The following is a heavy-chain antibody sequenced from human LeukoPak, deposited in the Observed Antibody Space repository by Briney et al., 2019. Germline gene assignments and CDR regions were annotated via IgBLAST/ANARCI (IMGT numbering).Heavy chain of an antibody. Sequence: SXTLSLTCTVSGGSXXSXYWSWIRQPPGKGLEWIGXIYYRGSTNYNPSLKSRVTISVDTSKNQFSLKLSSVTAADTAVYYCARLSGYSSGHYYSDYWGQGTLVTVSS. CDR2: IYYRGST. CDR3: ARLSGYSSGHYYSDY. CDR1: GGSXXSXY. J-gene: IGHJ4*02. D-gene: IGHD3-22*01. V-gene: IGHV4-59*01.